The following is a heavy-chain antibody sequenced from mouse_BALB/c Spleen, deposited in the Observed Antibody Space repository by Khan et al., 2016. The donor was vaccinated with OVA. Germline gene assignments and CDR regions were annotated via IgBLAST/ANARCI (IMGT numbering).Heavy chain of an antibody. D-gene: IGHD2-4*01. V-gene: IGHV2-2*02. CDR3: ARRGYDYGRGALFAY. CDR1: GFSLTNYS. Sequence: QVQLKQSGPGLVQPSQSLSITCTVSGFSLTNYSVHWVRQSPGKGLEWLGVIWSAGSTDYNAAFISSLTIRKDTSRSQVFLNMNSRQPNDTAIYYCARRGYDYGRGALFAYWGQGTLVTVSA. J-gene: IGHJ3*01. CDR2: IWSAGST.